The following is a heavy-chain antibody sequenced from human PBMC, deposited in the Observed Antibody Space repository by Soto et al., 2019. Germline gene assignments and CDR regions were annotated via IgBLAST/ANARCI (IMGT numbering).Heavy chain of an antibody. CDR1: GFTFSSYA. D-gene: IGHD6-13*01. CDR2: ISGSGGST. CDR3: AKGILVKPPGTRAFDI. V-gene: IGHV3-23*01. Sequence: EVQLLESGGGLVQPGGSLRLSCAASGFTFSSYAISWVRQAPGKGLEWVSTISGSGGSTFYADSVKGRFTISRDNSNNALYLQMNSLSAGDTAVYYCAKGILVKPPGTRAFDIWGQGTMVIVSS. J-gene: IGHJ3*02.